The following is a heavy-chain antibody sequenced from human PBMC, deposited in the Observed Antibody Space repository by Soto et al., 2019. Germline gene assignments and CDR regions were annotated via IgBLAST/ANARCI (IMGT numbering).Heavy chain of an antibody. J-gene: IGHJ4*02. Sequence: SETLSLTCTVSGDSISSFYWTWIRQPPGKGLEWVGYIFSSGSTNYNPSLKSRVTISVDTSENQFSLKLTSVTAADTAVYYCARVGYCFSNPCCPIGYLEYCGQGSLVPVSA. CDR3: ARVGYCFSNPCCPIGYLEY. V-gene: IGHV4-59*01. CDR2: IFSSGST. D-gene: IGHD2-2*01. CDR1: GDSISSFY.